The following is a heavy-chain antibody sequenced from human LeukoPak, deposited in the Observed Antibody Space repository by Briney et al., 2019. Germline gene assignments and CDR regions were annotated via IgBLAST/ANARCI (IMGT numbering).Heavy chain of an antibody. CDR2: IIPIFGSA. J-gene: IGHJ6*03. CDR3: ARVGRSRGSLPNSYYYMDV. Sequence: GASVTVSCKASGDIFNSYSISWVGQAPGQGREWMGGIIPIFGSANYEQKFQGRVTITTDQSTTTAYMELSSLSSEDTAVYYCARVGRSRGSLPNSYYYMDVWGKGTTVTVSS. D-gene: IGHD1-26*01. CDR1: GDIFNSYS. V-gene: IGHV1-69*05.